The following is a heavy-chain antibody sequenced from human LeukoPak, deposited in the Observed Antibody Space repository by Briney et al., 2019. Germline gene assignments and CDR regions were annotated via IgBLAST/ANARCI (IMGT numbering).Heavy chain of an antibody. Sequence: PSETLSLTCTVSVGSICSHYWSWIRQPPGKGLEWIGYIYYSGSTNYNPSLKSRVTISVDTSKNQFSLKLSSVTAADTAVYYCARLLNYNFWSGYGPDYFDYWGQGTLVTVSS. CDR2: IYYSGST. V-gene: IGHV4-59*11. CDR3: ARLLNYNFWSGYGPDYFDY. D-gene: IGHD3-3*01. J-gene: IGHJ4*02. CDR1: VGSICSHY.